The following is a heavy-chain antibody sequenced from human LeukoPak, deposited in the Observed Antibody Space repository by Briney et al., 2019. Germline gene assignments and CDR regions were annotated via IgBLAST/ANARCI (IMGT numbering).Heavy chain of an antibody. CDR3: ARHGEEYYHDRYFDY. Sequence: RGSLRLSCAASGFTFSNYEMNWVRQAPGKGLEWVSYISNSGGPIYYADSVKGRFAISRDNAKNSLYLQMNSLRAEDTAVYYCARHGEEYYHDRYFDYWGQGTLVTVSS. V-gene: IGHV3-48*03. J-gene: IGHJ4*02. CDR2: ISNSGGPI. D-gene: IGHD3-22*01. CDR1: GFTFSNYE.